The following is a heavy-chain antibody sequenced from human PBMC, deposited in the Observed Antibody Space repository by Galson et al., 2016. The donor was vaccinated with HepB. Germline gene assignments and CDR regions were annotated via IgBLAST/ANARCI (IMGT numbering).Heavy chain of an antibody. D-gene: IGHD3-10*01. V-gene: IGHV4-59*01. J-gene: IGHJ4*02. CDR2: IYYSGGT. CDR1: GDSISNYY. Sequence: ETLSLTCTVSGDSISNYYWNWIRQPPGKGLEWIGYIYYSGGTIYNPSLKSRVTISVDTSKNQFSLKLSSVTAADTAVYYCARGYGPGSYYLDHWGQGTLVTVSS. CDR3: ARGYGPGSYYLDH.